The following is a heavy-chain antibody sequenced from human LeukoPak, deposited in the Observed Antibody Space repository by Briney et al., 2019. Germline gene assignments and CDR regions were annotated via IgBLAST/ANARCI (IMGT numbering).Heavy chain of an antibody. D-gene: IGHD3-10*01. J-gene: IGHJ4*02. CDR3: ARESLGWSGGLFDY. CDR1: GGSISSGSYY. Sequence: SQTLSLTCTVSGGSISSGSYYWSWIRQPAGKGLEWIGRIYTSGSTNYNPSLKSRVTISVDTSKNQFSLKLSSVTAADTAVYYCARESLGWSGGLFDYWGQGTLVTVSS. V-gene: IGHV4-61*02. CDR2: IYTSGST.